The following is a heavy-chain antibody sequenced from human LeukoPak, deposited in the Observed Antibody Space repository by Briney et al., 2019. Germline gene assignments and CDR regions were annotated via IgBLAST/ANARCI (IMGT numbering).Heavy chain of an antibody. J-gene: IGHJ6*02. CDR3: ARLAARQRHYYYGMDV. Sequence: SETLSLTCAVYGGSFSDYYWSWIRQPPGKGLEWIGKINHSGSTNYNPSLKSRVAISVDTSKNQFSVKVSSVTAADTAVYYCARLAARQRHYYYGMDVWGQGTTVTVSS. CDR1: GGSFSDYY. V-gene: IGHV4-34*01. CDR2: INHSGST. D-gene: IGHD6-25*01.